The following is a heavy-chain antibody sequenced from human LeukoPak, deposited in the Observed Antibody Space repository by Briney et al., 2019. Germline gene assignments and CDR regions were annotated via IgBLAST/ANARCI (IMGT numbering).Heavy chain of an antibody. Sequence: PSETLSLTCTVSGGSMTNYYWTWVRQHPGKGLEWFGYVYYTGSVNYNPSLKSRVTILVDSSKTHFSLNLSSVTAADTAVYYCARLAPVAHSGDYLGYFDYWGQGVLVTVSS. CDR1: GGSMTNYY. D-gene: IGHD4-17*01. CDR3: ARLAPVAHSGDYLGYFDY. V-gene: IGHV4-59*08. CDR2: VYYTGSV. J-gene: IGHJ4*02.